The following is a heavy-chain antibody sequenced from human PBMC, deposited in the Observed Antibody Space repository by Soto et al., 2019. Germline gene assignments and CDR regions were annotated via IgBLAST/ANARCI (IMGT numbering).Heavy chain of an antibody. CDR3: AKDTRSSWYGGHHFDD. V-gene: IGHV3-30*18. D-gene: IGHD6-13*01. Sequence: GGSLRLSCAASGFTFSSYGMHWVRQAPGKGLEWVAVISYDGSNKYYADSVKGRFTISRDNSKNTLYLQMNSLRAEDTAVYYCAKDTRSSWYGGHHFDDWGKGTLVTVSS. CDR2: ISYDGSNK. J-gene: IGHJ4*02. CDR1: GFTFSSYG.